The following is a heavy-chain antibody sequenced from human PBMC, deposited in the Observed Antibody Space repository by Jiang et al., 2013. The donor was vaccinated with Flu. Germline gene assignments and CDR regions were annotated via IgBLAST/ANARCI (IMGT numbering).Heavy chain of an antibody. D-gene: IGHD2-15*01. CDR2: MYWDDDK. CDR1: GFSLSTSGAG. CDR3: AHIQSGYCSGGTCTNWFDS. V-gene: IGHV2-5*02. Sequence: KPTQTLTLTCTFSGFSLSTSGAGVGWIRQPPGKALEWLALMYWDDDKRYRPSLKSRLTIATDTSRKQVVLTMTNMDPADTATYHCAHIQSGYCSGGTCTNWFDSWGQGTPGHRLR. J-gene: IGHJ5*01.